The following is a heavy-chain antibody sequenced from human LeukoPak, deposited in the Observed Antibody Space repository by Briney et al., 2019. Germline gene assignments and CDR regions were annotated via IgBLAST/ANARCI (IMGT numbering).Heavy chain of an antibody. CDR3: ARAPRTMVRGVMGAFDI. Sequence: ASVKVSCKASGYTFTSYGISWVRQAPGQGLEWMGWISAYNGNTNYAQKLQGRVTMTTDTSTSTAYMELRSLRSDDTAVYYCARAPRTMVRGVMGAFDIWGQGTMVTVSS. D-gene: IGHD3-10*01. V-gene: IGHV1-18*01. CDR1: GYTFTSYG. CDR2: ISAYNGNT. J-gene: IGHJ3*02.